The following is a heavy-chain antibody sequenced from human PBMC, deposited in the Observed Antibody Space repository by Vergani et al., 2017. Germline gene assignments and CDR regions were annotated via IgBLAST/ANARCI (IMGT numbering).Heavy chain of an antibody. D-gene: IGHD2-2*01. J-gene: IGHJ6*03. CDR2: IRSKAYGGTT. CDR3: TRDLTVVVPAASYYYYYYYMDV. Sequence: EVQLVESGGGLVQPGRSLRLSCTASGFTFGDYAMSWVRQAPGKGLEWVGFIRSKAYGGTTEYAASVKGRLTISRDDSKSIAYLQMNSLKTEDTAVYYCTRDLTVVVPAASYYYYYYYMDVWGKGTTVTVSS. CDR1: GFTFGDYA. V-gene: IGHV3-49*04.